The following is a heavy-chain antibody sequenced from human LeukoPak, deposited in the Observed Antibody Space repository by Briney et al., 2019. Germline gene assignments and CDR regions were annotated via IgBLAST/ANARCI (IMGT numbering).Heavy chain of an antibody. CDR2: INWNGGST. Sequence: PGGSLRLSCAASGFTFDDYGMSWVRQAPGKGLEWVSGINWNGGSTGYADSVKGRFTISRDNAKNSLYLQMNSLRAEDTALYYCARVVGATGAYHYYMDVWGKGTTVTVSS. J-gene: IGHJ6*03. CDR1: GFTFDDYG. CDR3: ARVVGATGAYHYYMDV. D-gene: IGHD1-26*01. V-gene: IGHV3-20*04.